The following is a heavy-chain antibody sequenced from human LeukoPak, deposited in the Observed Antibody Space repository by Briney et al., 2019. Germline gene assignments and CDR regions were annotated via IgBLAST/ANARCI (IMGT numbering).Heavy chain of an antibody. CDR1: GFTFSSYW. CDR3: AKFFYSSGWPVLDDAFDI. Sequence: GGSLRLSCAASGFTFSSYWMSWVRQAPGKGLEWVSAISGSGGSTYYADSVKGRFTISRDNSKNTLYLQMNSLRAEDTAVYYCAKFFYSSGWPVLDDAFDIWGQGTMVTVSS. V-gene: IGHV3-23*01. D-gene: IGHD6-19*01. J-gene: IGHJ3*02. CDR2: ISGSGGST.